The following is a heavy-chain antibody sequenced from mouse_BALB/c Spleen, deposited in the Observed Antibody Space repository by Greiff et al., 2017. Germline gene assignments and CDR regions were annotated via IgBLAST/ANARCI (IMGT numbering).Heavy chain of an antibody. Sequence: EVQGVESGGGLVQPGGSMKLSCVASGFTFSNYWMNWVRQSPEKGLEWVAEIRLKSNNYATHYAESVKGRFTISRDDSKSSVYLQMNNLRAEDTGIYYCTRGDWDAMDYWGQGTSVTVSS. J-gene: IGHJ4*01. D-gene: IGHD4-1*01. CDR2: IRLKSNNYAT. V-gene: IGHV6-6*02. CDR1: GFTFSNYW. CDR3: TRGDWDAMDY.